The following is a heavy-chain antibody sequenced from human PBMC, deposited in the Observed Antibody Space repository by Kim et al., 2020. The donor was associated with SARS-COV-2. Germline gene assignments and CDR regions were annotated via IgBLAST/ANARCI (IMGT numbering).Heavy chain of an antibody. CDR3: AAVDGDYGY. CDR2: GTA. J-gene: IGHJ4*02. V-gene: IGHV1-69*01. Sequence: GTANYEQKFQGRVTITADESTSTAYMELSSLRSEDTAVYYCAAVDGDYGYWGQGTLVTVSS. D-gene: IGHD4-17*01.